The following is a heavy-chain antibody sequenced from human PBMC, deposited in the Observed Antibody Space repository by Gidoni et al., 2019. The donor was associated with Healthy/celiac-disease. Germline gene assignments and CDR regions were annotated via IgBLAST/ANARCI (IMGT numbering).Heavy chain of an antibody. CDR2: ISSSSSYI. J-gene: IGHJ4*02. CDR3: ARDTAGVWTYYFDY. D-gene: IGHD5-18*01. Sequence: EVQLVESGGGLVTPGGSLRISCAASGFTFRSYSMNWVRQAPGKGLEWVSSISSSSSYIYYADSVKGRFTISRDNAKNSLYLQMNSLRAEDTAVYYCARDTAGVWTYYFDYWGQGTLVTVSS. CDR1: GFTFRSYS. V-gene: IGHV3-21*01.